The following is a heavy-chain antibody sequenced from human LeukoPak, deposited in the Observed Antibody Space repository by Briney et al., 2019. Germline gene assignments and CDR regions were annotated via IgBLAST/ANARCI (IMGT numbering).Heavy chain of an antibody. J-gene: IGHJ4*02. CDR3: ARSTSVDYYFDY. CDR1: GFTFSSYS. CDR2: IRSDSNNI. V-gene: IGHV3-21*01. D-gene: IGHD2-15*01. Sequence: PGGSLRLSCEGSGFTFSSYSMNCVRQAPGEGLEWVASIRSDSNNIYYSGSVRGRFTISRDNSKKSLYLQMNSLRAEDTAVYYCARSTSVDYYFDYWGQGALVTVSS.